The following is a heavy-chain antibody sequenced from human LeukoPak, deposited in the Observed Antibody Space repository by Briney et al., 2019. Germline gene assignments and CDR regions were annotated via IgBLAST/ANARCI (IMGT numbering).Heavy chain of an antibody. CDR2: ISAYNGNT. J-gene: IGHJ3*02. CDR1: GYTFTSYG. V-gene: IGHV1-18*01. CDR3: ARDRPYYYDSSGYDAFDI. D-gene: IGHD3-22*01. Sequence: ASVKVSCKASGYTFTSYGISWVRQAPGQGLEWMGWISAYNGNTNYAQKLQGRVTMTTDTSTSTAYMELSSLRSEDTAVYYCARDRPYYYDSSGYDAFDIWGQGTMVTVSS.